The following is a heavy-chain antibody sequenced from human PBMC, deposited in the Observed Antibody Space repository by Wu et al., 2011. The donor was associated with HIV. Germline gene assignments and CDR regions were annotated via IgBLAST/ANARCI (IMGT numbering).Heavy chain of an antibody. D-gene: IGHD3-10*01. V-gene: IGHV1-46*01. CDR2: VNPSDSVT. Sequence: QVQLVQSGAEVRKPGASVKVSCKASGYIFTKFYLIWVRQAPGQGLEWVGMVNPSDSVTNYAQKFQGRVSVTMDTSTSTAYMEVNRLRSDDTAVYYCARDRGLTRDAFDIWGQGTMVVVS. CDR1: GYIFTKFY. J-gene: IGHJ3*02. CDR3: ARDRGLTRDAFDI.